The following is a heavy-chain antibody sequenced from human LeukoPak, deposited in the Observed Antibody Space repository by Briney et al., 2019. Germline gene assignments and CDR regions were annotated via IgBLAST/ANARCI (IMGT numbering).Heavy chain of an antibody. Sequence: GASVKVSCKASGGTFSSYAISWVRQAPGQGLEWMGRIIPILGIANYAQKFQGRVTITADKSTSTAYMELSSLRSEDTALYYCAKFSGPDAFDIWGQGTMVTVSS. J-gene: IGHJ3*02. CDR2: IIPILGIA. CDR1: GGTFSSYA. V-gene: IGHV1-69*04. CDR3: AKFSGPDAFDI. D-gene: IGHD6-19*01.